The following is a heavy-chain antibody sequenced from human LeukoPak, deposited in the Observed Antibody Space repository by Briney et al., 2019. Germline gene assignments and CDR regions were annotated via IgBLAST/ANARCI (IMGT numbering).Heavy chain of an antibody. Sequence: ASVKVSCKASGGSFSSYVITWVRQAPGQGLEWMGRIIPVLGVSNFARKFQGRVTITADKSTNTAHMELSRLESGDTAVYYCTREGVYAPDGSGYHRDAFDIWGQGTMVIVSS. V-gene: IGHV1-69*04. CDR1: GGSFSSYV. CDR2: IIPVLGVS. D-gene: IGHD3-22*01. CDR3: TREGVYAPDGSGYHRDAFDI. J-gene: IGHJ3*02.